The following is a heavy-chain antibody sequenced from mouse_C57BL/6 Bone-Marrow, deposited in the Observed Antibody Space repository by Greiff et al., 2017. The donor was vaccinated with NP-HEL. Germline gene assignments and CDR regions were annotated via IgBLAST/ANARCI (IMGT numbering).Heavy chain of an antibody. D-gene: IGHD2-3*01. V-gene: IGHV1-63*01. CDR2: IYPGGGYS. J-gene: IGHJ2*01. CDR1: GYTFTNYW. CDR3: ARRVWLLLYLDY. Sequence: LVESGAELVRPGTSVKMSCKASGYTFTNYWIGWAKQRPGHGLEWIGDIYPGGGYSNYNEKFKGKATLTADKSSSTAYMQFSSLTSEDSAIDYCARRVWLLLYLDYWGQGTTLTVSS.